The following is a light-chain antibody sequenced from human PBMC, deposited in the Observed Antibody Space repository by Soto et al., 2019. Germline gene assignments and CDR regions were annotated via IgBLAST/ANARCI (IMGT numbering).Light chain of an antibody. CDR1: QSISSW. CDR3: QQYNSWYT. Sequence: DIQMTQSPSTLSASVGDRVTITCRASQSISSWLAWYQQKPGKAPKLLIYDASSLESGVPSRFSGSGSGTEFTLTICSLQPDDFATYYCQQYNSWYTFGQGTKVDIK. J-gene: IGKJ2*01. CDR2: DAS. V-gene: IGKV1-5*01.